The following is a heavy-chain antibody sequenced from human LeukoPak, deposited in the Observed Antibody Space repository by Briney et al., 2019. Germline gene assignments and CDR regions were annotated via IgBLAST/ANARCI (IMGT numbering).Heavy chain of an antibody. J-gene: IGHJ4*02. Sequence: PGGSLRLSCSASGFTFSSYAVRWVRQAPGKGLESISAISSNGGSTHYTDSVKGRFTISRDNSKNTLSLQMSSLRPEDTAVYYCVPGGTALAGTGYWGQGTLVTVSS. D-gene: IGHD6-19*01. CDR1: GFTFSSYA. CDR2: ISSNGGST. V-gene: IGHV3-64D*09. CDR3: VPGGTALAGTGY.